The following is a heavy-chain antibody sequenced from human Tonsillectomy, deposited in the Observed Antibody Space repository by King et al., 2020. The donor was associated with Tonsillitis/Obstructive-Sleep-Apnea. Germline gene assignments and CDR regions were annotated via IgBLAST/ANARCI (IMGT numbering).Heavy chain of an antibody. D-gene: IGHD6-6*01. V-gene: IGHV3-21*01. CDR1: GFTFSSYS. CDR2: ISSSSSYI. Sequence: QLVQSGGGLVKPGGSLRLSCAASGFTFSSYSMNWVRQAPGKGLEWVSSISSSSSYIYYADSVKGRFTIPRDNTKNSLYLQMNSLRAEDTAVYYCARAGISSSSTNAFDNWGQGTMVTVSS. J-gene: IGHJ3*02. CDR3: ARAGISSSSTNAFDN.